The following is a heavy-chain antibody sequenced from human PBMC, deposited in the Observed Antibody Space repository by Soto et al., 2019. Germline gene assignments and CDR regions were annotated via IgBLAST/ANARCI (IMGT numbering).Heavy chain of an antibody. Sequence: EVQLVESGGGLVQPGGSLRLSCVASGFTFSGDWMHWVRQAAGKGLVWVSRINMDGTSTNYADSVKGRFTISRDNAKNTLYLQTNSLRVDDTAVYYCARGPRGLYHHDYWGQGALVTVS. CDR2: INMDGTST. CDR1: GFTFSGDW. V-gene: IGHV3-74*01. J-gene: IGHJ4*02. CDR3: ARGPRGLYHHDY. D-gene: IGHD2-8*02.